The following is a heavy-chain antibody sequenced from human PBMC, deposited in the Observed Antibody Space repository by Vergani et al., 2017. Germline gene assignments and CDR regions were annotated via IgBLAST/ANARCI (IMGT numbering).Heavy chain of an antibody. V-gene: IGHV1-69*01. J-gene: IGHJ6*02. Sequence: QVQLVQSGAEVKKPGSSVKVSCKASGGTFSSYAISWVRQAPGQGLEWMGGIIPIFGTANYAQKFQGRVTITADESTSTAYMELSSLRSEDTAVYYCARGSGAVSFGNYYYYGMDVWGQGTTVTVSS. CDR1: GGTFSSYA. D-gene: IGHD3-10*01. CDR3: ARGSGAVSFGNYYYYGMDV. CDR2: IIPIFGTA.